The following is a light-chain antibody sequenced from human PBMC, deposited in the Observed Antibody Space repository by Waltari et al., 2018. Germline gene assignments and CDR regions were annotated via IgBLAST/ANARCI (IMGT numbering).Light chain of an antibody. Sequence: EIVLTQSPGTLSLSPGERATLSCRASQSVSKYLAWYQQKPGQAPRLLIYDAATRATGIPDRFSVSGSGTDFSLTISRLEPEDFAVYYCQKYVNLPATFGQGTKVEIK. V-gene: IGKV3-20*01. CDR3: QKYVNLPAT. J-gene: IGKJ1*01. CDR2: DAA. CDR1: QSVSKY.